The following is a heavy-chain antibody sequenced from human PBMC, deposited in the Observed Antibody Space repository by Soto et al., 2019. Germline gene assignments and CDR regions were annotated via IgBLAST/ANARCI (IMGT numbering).Heavy chain of an antibody. V-gene: IGHV3-64*01. CDR1: GFTFSSYA. CDR2: ISSNGGST. D-gene: IGHD2-15*01. J-gene: IGHJ6*03. Sequence: GGSLRLSCAASGFTFSSYAMHWVRQAPGKGLEYVSAISSNGGSTYYANSVKGRFTISRDNSKNTLYLQMGSLRAEEMAVYYCARDQVVVADLDYYYYYMDVWGKGTTVTVSS. CDR3: ARDQVVVADLDYYYYYMDV.